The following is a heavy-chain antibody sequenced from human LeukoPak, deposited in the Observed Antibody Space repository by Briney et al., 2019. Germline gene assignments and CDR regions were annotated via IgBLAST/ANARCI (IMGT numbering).Heavy chain of an antibody. CDR3: ARRGWYYYFDY. CDR1: DGSISSSSYY. D-gene: IGHD6-19*01. J-gene: IGHJ4*02. CDR2: IYYSGST. Sequence: SETLSLTCTVSDGSISSSSYYWGWIRQPPGKGLEWIGSIYYSGSTYYNSSLKSRVTISVDTSKNQFSLKLSSVTAADTAVYYCARRGWYYYFDYWGQGTLVTVSS. V-gene: IGHV4-39*01.